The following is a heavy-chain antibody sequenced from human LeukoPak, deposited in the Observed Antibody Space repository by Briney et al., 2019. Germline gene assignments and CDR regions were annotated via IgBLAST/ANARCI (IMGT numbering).Heavy chain of an antibody. D-gene: IGHD3-10*01. J-gene: IGHJ6*02. CDR1: GGSISSYY. CDR2: IYYSGST. Sequence: SETLSLTCTVSGGSISSYYWSWIRQPPGKGLEWIGYIYYSGSTNYNPSLKSRVTISVDTSKNQFSLKLSSVTAADTAVYYCARDLRITMLRGAQKGYYYGMDVWGQGTTVTVSS. CDR3: ARDLRITMLRGAQKGYYYGMDV. V-gene: IGHV4-59*01.